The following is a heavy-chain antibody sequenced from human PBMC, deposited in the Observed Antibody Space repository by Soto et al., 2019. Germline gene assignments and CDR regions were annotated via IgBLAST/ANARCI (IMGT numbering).Heavy chain of an antibody. D-gene: IGHD3-9*01. V-gene: IGHV3-49*03. CDR2: IRSKAYGGTT. J-gene: IGHJ4*02. CDR3: AKDIGRYFDWLLDSGN. CDR1: GFTFSTYG. Sequence: PGGSLRLSCAASGFTFSTYGMHWFRQAPGKGLEWVGFIRSKAYGGTTEYAASVKGRFTISRDDSKSIAYLQMNSLKTEDTAVYYCAKDIGRYFDWLLDSGNWGQGTLVTVSS.